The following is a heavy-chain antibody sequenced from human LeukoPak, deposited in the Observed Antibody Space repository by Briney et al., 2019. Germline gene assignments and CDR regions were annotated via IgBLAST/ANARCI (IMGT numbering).Heavy chain of an antibody. Sequence: SETLSLTCAVYGGSFSGYYWSWIRQPPGKGLGWIGEINHSGSTNYNPSLKSRVTISVDTSKNQFSLKLSSVTAADTAVYYCARSVLWFGELPDFWGQGTLVTVSS. J-gene: IGHJ4*02. V-gene: IGHV4-34*01. D-gene: IGHD3-10*01. CDR1: GGSFSGYY. CDR3: ARSVLWFGELPDF. CDR2: INHSGST.